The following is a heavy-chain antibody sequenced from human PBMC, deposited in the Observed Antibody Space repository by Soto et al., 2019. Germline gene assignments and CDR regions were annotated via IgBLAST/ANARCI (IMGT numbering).Heavy chain of an antibody. V-gene: IGHV4-59*01. CDR3: ARSGRVMPFDY. Sequence: XAILSLTFTVSGGSISSYYWSWIRQPPGKGLEWIGYIYYSGSTNYNPSLKSRVTISVDTSKNQFSLKLSSVTAADTAVYYCARSGRVMPFDYWGQGTLVTVS. D-gene: IGHD2-21*01. CDR2: IYYSGST. CDR1: GGSISSYY. J-gene: IGHJ4*02.